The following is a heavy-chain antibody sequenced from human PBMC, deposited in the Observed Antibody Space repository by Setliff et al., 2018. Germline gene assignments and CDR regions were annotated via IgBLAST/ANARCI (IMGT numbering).Heavy chain of an antibody. CDR2: ISGYTGDT. CDR3: ARSSAPSVVLAADFDF. V-gene: IGHV1-18*01. D-gene: IGHD3-9*01. CDR1: GFMSSTYG. J-gene: IGHJ4*02. Sequence: ASVKVSCKTSGFMSSTYGLSWVRQAPGQAPEWIGCISGYTGDTNYAPKFRDRVTLTIDPSSTTAYMELRSLKSDDTAFYYCARSSAPSVVLAADFDFWGQGTLVTVSS.